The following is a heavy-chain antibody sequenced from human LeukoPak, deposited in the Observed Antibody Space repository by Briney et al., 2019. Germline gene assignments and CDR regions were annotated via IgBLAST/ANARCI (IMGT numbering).Heavy chain of an antibody. V-gene: IGHV7-4-1*02. D-gene: IGHD6-13*01. Sequence: ASVKVSCKASGYTFTSYAMNWVRQAPGQGLEWMGWINTNTGNPTYAQGFTGRFVFSLDTSVSTAYLQISSLKAEDTAAYYCARGRPSLAAAGTGGNYFDYWGQGTLVTVSS. J-gene: IGHJ4*02. CDR3: ARGRPSLAAAGTGGNYFDY. CDR2: INTNTGNP. CDR1: GYTFTSYA.